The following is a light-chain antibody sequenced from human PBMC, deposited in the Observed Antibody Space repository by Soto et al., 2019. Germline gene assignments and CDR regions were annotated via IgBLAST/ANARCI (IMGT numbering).Light chain of an antibody. Sequence: QSVLTQPASVSGSPGQSITIPCTGTSSDVGAYNYVSWYQQHPGKAPKLMIYEVSNRPSGVSNRFSGSKSGNTASLTISGLQTEDEADYYCTSYTSSFTHLFGTGTKVTVL. CDR2: EVS. CDR1: SSDVGAYNY. V-gene: IGLV2-14*01. J-gene: IGLJ1*01. CDR3: TSYTSSFTHL.